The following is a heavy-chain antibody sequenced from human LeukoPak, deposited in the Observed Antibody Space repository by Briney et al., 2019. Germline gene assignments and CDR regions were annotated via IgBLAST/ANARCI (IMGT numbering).Heavy chain of an antibody. D-gene: IGHD2-15*01. CDR2: ISYYGSNK. V-gene: IGHV3-30*03. CDR1: GFTFSSYG. CDR3: ARTYSDAFDI. Sequence: GRSLRLSCAASGFTFSSYGMHWVRQAPGKGLEWVAVISYYGSNKYYADSVKGRFTISRDNSKNTLYLQMNSLRAEDTAVYYCARTYSDAFDIWGEGTMVTVSS. J-gene: IGHJ3*02.